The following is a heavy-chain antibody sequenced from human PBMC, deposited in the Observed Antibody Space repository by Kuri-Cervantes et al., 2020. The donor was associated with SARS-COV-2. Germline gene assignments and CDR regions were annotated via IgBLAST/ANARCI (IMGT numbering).Heavy chain of an antibody. Sequence: ASVKVSCNASGYTFTGYYMHWVRQAPGQGLEWMGWINPNSGGTNYAQTFQGRVTMTRDTSISAAYMELTRLRSDDTAVYYCARGSIFWSGYYSNTGFDYWGQGTQVTVSS. CDR1: GYTFTGYY. CDR3: ARGSIFWSGYYSNTGFDY. V-gene: IGHV1-2*02. D-gene: IGHD3-3*01. CDR2: INPNSGGT. J-gene: IGHJ4*02.